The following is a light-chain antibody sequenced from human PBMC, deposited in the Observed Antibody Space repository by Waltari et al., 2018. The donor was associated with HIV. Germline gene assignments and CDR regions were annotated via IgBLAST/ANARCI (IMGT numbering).Light chain of an antibody. J-gene: IGLJ3*02. V-gene: IGLV3-25*03. CDR1: ALPKQY. Sequence: SYELTQPPSVSVSPGQTAKITCSGDALPKQYAYWYHQKPGPAPLVMIYKDTERPSGIPERFSDSTSGTTVTLTISGVQAEDEADYYCQSADNSGSYQVFGGGTKLTVL. CDR3: QSADNSGSYQV. CDR2: KDT.